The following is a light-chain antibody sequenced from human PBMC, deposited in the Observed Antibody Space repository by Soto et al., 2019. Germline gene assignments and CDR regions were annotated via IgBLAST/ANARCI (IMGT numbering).Light chain of an antibody. J-gene: IGLJ3*02. CDR3: QSYNNGNWV. CDR1: GDTIASNY. CDR2: EDT. Sequence: LMLTQPHSVSASPGKTVTISCTGSGDTIASNYVQWYQQFPGSAPSTIIFEDTQRASGIPDRFSGSIDSSSNSASLTISGLTTEDEADYYCQSYNNGNWVFGGGTQLTVL. V-gene: IGLV6-57*02.